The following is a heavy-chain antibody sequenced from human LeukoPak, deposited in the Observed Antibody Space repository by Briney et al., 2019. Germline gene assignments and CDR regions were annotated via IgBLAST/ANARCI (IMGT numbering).Heavy chain of an antibody. CDR2: INPKSGGT. Sequence: ASVKVFCKVYGYTFTDYYLHWVRQAPGQGLEWMGLINPKSGGTNYAQKFQDRVTMTRDTSISTAYMELTRLRSDDSAVYYCSRSIVGATPIDYWGQGTLVTVSS. D-gene: IGHD1-26*01. V-gene: IGHV1-2*02. CDR3: SRSIVGATPIDY. J-gene: IGHJ4*02. CDR1: GYTFTDYY.